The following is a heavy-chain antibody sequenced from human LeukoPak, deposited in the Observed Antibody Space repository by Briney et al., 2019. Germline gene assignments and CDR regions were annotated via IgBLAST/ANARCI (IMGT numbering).Heavy chain of an antibody. CDR3: ARPSGQLANYYYYYGMDV. J-gene: IGHJ6*02. CDR1: GFTFSSYG. V-gene: IGHV3-30*03. CDR2: ISYDGSNK. Sequence: GGSLRLSCAASGFTFSSYGMHWVRQAPGKGLGWVAVISYDGSNKYYADSVKGRFTISRDNSKNTLYLQMNSLRAEDTAVYYCARPSGQLANYYYYYGMDVWGQGTTVTVSS. D-gene: IGHD6-6*01.